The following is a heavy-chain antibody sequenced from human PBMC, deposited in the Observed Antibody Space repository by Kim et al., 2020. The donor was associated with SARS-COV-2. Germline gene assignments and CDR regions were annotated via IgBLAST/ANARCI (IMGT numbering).Heavy chain of an antibody. D-gene: IGHD6-19*01. CDR3: ARDAVSSGWSNYYFDY. J-gene: IGHJ4*02. V-gene: IGHV3-48*03. Sequence: SVKGRFTISRDNAKNSLYLQMNSLRAEDTAVYYCARDAVSSGWSNYYFDYWGQGTLVTVSS.